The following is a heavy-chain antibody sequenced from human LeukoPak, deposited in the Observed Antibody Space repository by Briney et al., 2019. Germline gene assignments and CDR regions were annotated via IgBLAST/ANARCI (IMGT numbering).Heavy chain of an antibody. Sequence: SETLSLTCTVSGGSISSRSYYWGWIRQPPGKGLEWIGSIYYSGSTYYNPSLKSRVTISVDTSKNQFSLKLSSVTAADTAVYYCARTQSRRYCSSTSCYPGYYYMDVWGKGTTVTVSS. CDR3: ARTQSRRYCSSTSCYPGYYYMDV. D-gene: IGHD2-2*01. CDR1: GGSISSRSYY. CDR2: IYYSGST. V-gene: IGHV4-39*07. J-gene: IGHJ6*03.